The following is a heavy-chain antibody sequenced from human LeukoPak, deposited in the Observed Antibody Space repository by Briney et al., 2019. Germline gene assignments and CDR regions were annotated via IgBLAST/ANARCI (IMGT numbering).Heavy chain of an antibody. CDR2: ISWNSGSI. D-gene: IGHD6-19*01. CDR1: GFTFDGYA. CDR3: AKDMRVGIAVAGGSGYFDY. Sequence: GRSLRLSCAASGFTFDGYAMHWVRQAPGKGLEWVSGISWNSGSIGYADSVKGRFTISRDNAKNSLYLQMNSLRAEDTALYYCAKDMRVGIAVAGGSGYFDYWGQGTLVTVSS. V-gene: IGHV3-9*01. J-gene: IGHJ4*02.